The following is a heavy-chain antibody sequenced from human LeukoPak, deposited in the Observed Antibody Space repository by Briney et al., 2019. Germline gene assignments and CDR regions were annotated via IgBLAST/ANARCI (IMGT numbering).Heavy chain of an antibody. V-gene: IGHV3-30-3*01. J-gene: IGHJ5*02. CDR3: SREGTNSGNHRSYFDP. D-gene: IGHD1-26*01. CDR2: VSYDGNIK. Sequence: GGSLRLSCAACGFSFSIYTLHWVRQAPGKGLEWVAAVSYDGNIKDYADSVKGQFTISRDNSKNILYLQMNSLRDEDTAMYYCSREGTNSGNHRSYFDPWGQGTLVTVSS. CDR1: GFSFSIYT.